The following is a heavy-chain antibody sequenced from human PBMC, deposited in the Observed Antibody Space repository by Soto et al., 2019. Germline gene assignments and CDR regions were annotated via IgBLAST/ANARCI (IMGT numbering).Heavy chain of an antibody. J-gene: IGHJ5*02. CDR2: ISGSGGST. V-gene: IGHV3-23*01. D-gene: IGHD5-18*01. Sequence: GSLRLSCAASGFAFSNYAMNWVRQAPGKGLEWVSFISGSGGSTYYADSVKGRFTISRDNSKSTLFLQMNSPRADDTAVSYCARQPSAMAPHCDTWGQGTLVTVS. CDR1: GFAFSNYA. CDR3: ARQPSAMAPHCDT.